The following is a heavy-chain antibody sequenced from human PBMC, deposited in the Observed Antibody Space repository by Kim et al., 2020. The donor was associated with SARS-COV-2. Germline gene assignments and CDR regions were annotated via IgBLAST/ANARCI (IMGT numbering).Heavy chain of an antibody. Sequence: GGSLRLSCAASGFTFDDYAMHWVRQAPGKGLEWVSLISGDGGSTYYADSVKGRFTISRDNSKNSLYLQMNSLRTEDTALYYCAKDTEVLWFGVALDYWGQGTLVTVSS. CDR2: ISGDGGST. V-gene: IGHV3-43*02. D-gene: IGHD3-10*01. J-gene: IGHJ4*02. CDR3: AKDTEVLWFGVALDY. CDR1: GFTFDDYA.